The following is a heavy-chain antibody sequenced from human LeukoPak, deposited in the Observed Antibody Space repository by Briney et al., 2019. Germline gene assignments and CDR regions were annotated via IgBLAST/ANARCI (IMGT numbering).Heavy chain of an antibody. CDR3: ARVTAYCSTTSCHEY. D-gene: IGHD2-8*01. CDR2: MNPNSGNT. CDR1: GYTFTSYD. J-gene: IGHJ4*02. V-gene: IGHV1-8*03. Sequence: ASVKVSCKASGYTFTSYDINWVRQATGQGLEWMGWMNPNSGNTDYAQKFQGRVTITRNTSRSTAYMELSSLRAEDTDVYYCARVTAYCSTTSCHEYWGPGALVTVSS.